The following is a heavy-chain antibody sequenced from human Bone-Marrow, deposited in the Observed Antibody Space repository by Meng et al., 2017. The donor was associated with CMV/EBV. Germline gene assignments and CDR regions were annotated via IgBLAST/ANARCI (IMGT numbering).Heavy chain of an antibody. V-gene: IGHV3-23*04. J-gene: IGHJ5*02. CDR3: AKGISNYVHPNWFDP. Sequence: EVPLVQSGGGVVRPGRSLGLSCAASGFTFSSYAMGWVRQAPGKGLEWVSAISGSGGSTYYADSVKGRFTISRDNSKNTLYLQMNSLRAEDTAVYYCAKGISNYVHPNWFDPWGQGTLVTVSS. D-gene: IGHD4-11*01. CDR1: GFTFSSYA. CDR2: ISGSGGST.